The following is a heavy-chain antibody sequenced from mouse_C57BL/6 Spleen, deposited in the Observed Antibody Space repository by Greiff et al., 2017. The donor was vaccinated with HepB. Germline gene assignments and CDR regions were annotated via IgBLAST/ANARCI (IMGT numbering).Heavy chain of an antibody. CDR2: IYPGDGDT. D-gene: IGHD2-4*01. J-gene: IGHJ4*01. CDR1: GYAFSSSW. V-gene: IGHV1-82*01. Sequence: QVQLKQSGPELVKPGASVKISCKASGYAFSSSWMNWVKQRPGKGLEWIGRIYPGDGDTNYNGKFKGKATLTADKSSSTAYMQLSSLTSEDSAVYFCATIYYDYDGAMDYWGQGTSVTVSS. CDR3: ATIYYDYDGAMDY.